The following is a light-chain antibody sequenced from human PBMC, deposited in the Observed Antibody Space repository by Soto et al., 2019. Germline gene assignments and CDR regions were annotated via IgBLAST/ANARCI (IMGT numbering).Light chain of an antibody. V-gene: IGLV1-44*01. CDR2: DNN. CDR1: SSNIGRDP. Sequence: QSVLTQPPSASGTPGQRVTISCSGSSSNIGRDPVNWYQELPGTAPKLLIYDNNQRPSGVPDRFSGSKSGTSASLAISGLQSEDEADYFCAGWDGSLRRFVFGTGTKVTVL. J-gene: IGLJ1*01. CDR3: AGWDGSLRRFV.